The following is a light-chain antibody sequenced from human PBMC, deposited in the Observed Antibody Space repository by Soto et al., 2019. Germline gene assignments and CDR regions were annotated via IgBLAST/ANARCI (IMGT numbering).Light chain of an antibody. V-gene: IGKV3-20*01. CDR3: QQFGSSPRT. CDR2: GAS. Sequence: IVLTQSPGTLSLSPGERSTLSCMSSQSFVNMYLAWYQQKPGQAPRLLMYGASRRPTGIPDRFSGSGSGTDFTLTISRLEPEDFAVYYCQQFGSSPRTFGQGTKVDIK. CDR1: QSFVNMY. J-gene: IGKJ1*01.